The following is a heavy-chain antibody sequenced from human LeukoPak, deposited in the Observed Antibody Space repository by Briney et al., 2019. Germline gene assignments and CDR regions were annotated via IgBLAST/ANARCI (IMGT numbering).Heavy chain of an antibody. V-gene: IGHV3-66*04. J-gene: IGHJ3*02. CDR1: GFTVSSNY. CDR2: IYSGTST. CDR3: ARHPPSVTLIRGAFDI. D-gene: IGHD4-17*01. Sequence: GGSLRLSCAASGFTVSSNYMSWVRQAPGKGLEWVSVIYSGTSTYYTDSVKGRFTISRDNSKNTLYLQMNSLRAEDTAVYYCARHPPSVTLIRGAFDIWGHGTMVTASS.